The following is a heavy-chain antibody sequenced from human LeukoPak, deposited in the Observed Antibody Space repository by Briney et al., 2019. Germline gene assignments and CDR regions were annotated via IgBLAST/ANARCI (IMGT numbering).Heavy chain of an antibody. CDR2: IRYDGSNK. J-gene: IGHJ6*03. CDR1: GFTFSSYG. V-gene: IGHV3-30*02. CDR3: ARGAVAGSGIFYYYYYMDV. Sequence: GGSLRLSCAASGFTFSSYGMHWVRQAPGKGLEWVAFIRYDGSNKYYSDSVKGRFTISRDNSKNTLYLQMNSLRAEDTAVYYCARGAVAGSGIFYYYYYMDVWGKGTTVTISS. D-gene: IGHD6-19*01.